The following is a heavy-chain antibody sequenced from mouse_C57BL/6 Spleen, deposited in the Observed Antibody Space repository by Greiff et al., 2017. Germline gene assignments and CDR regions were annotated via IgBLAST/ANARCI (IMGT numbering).Heavy chain of an antibody. D-gene: IGHD2-4*01. CDR1: GYTFTSYW. CDR2: IDPSDSYT. V-gene: IGHV1-69*01. J-gene: IGHJ2*01. Sequence: QVQLKQPGAELVMPGASVKLSCKASGYTFTSYWMHWVKQRPGQGLEWIGEIDPSDSYTNYNQKFKGKSTLTVDKSSSTAYMQLSSLTSEDSAVYYCARSPYDYDAPDYWGQGTTLTVSS. CDR3: ARSPYDYDAPDY.